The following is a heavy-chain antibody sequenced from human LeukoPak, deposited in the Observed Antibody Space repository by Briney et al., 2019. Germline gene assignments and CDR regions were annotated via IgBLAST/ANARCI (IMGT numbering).Heavy chain of an antibody. J-gene: IGHJ6*03. CDR2: IHYSGST. CDR3: ARVRCSGGSCPYYYYYYYMDV. D-gene: IGHD2-15*01. V-gene: IGHV4-39*07. Sequence: SETLSLTCTVSGGSISSSSYYWAWIRQPPGKGLEWIGSIHYSGSTYCNPSLQSRVTISIDTSKNQFSLKLRFVTAADTAVYYCARVRCSGGSCPYYYYYYYMDVWGKGTTVTVSS. CDR1: GGSISSSSYY.